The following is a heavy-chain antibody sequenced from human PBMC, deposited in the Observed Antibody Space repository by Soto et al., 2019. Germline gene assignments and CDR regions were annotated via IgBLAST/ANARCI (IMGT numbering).Heavy chain of an antibody. Sequence: QITLKESGPTLVKPTQTLTLTCTFSGFSLSTSGVGVGWIRQPPGKALEWLALIYWDDDKRYSTSLKSRLTITKDTTNNHGVLTMTTMAPVDTATYYCALSYGSGFEYWGQGTLVTVSS. CDR2: IYWDDDK. J-gene: IGHJ4*02. CDR3: ALSYGSGFEY. CDR1: GFSLSTSGVG. D-gene: IGHD3-10*01. V-gene: IGHV2-5*02.